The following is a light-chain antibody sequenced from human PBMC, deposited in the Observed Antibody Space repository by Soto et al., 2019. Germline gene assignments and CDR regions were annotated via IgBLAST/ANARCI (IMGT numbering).Light chain of an antibody. CDR1: QDIIRH. J-gene: IGKJ5*01. Sequence: DIPMTQSPSSLSASVGDGVTITCRASQDIIRHLNWYQHKPGRAPRLLIYAASTLQRGVPSRFTGSGSGTEFTLTISGLQPEDFASYYCQHSYNMPIAFGQGTRLDIK. CDR2: AAS. CDR3: QHSYNMPIA. V-gene: IGKV1-39*01.